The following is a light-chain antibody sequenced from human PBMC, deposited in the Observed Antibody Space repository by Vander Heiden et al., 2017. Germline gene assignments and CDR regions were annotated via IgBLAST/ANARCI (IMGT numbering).Light chain of an antibody. CDR3: QQSDSTPWT. CDR2: AAS. Sequence: DVQMTQSPSSLSASVGDRVTITCRASQSISSSYLNWYQQKPGKAPKLLIYAASSLQSGVPSRFSGSGSGTDFTLTISRLQPEDFATYYCQQSDSTPWTFGQGTKVEVK. J-gene: IGKJ1*01. V-gene: IGKV1-39*01. CDR1: QSISSSY.